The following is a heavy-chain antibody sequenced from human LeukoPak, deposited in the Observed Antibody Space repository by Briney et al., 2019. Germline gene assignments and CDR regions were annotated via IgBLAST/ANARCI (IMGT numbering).Heavy chain of an antibody. CDR3: ARVNYDILTGSYGMDV. D-gene: IGHD3-9*01. Sequence: GGSLRLSCAASGFTFSSYAMSWVRQAPGKGLEWVSAIGAGTGAVTIYADSVKGRFTISRDNSKNTLYLQMNSLRGEDTAVYYCARVNYDILTGSYGMDVWGQGTTVTVSS. V-gene: IGHV3-23*01. J-gene: IGHJ6*02. CDR2: IGAGTGAVT. CDR1: GFTFSSYA.